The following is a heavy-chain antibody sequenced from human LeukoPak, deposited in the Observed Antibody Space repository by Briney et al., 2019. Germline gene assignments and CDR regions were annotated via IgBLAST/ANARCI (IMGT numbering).Heavy chain of an antibody. CDR1: GGTFSSYA. D-gene: IGHD6-19*01. CDR2: IIPILGIA. CDR3: ARSGSGWYRGSYYYYGMDV. V-gene: IGHV1-69*04. Sequence: GASVKVSCKASGGTFSSYAISWVRQAPGQGLEWMGRIIPILGIANYAQKFQGRVTITADKSTSTAHMELSSLRSEDTAVYYCARSGSGWYRGSYYYYGMDVWGQGTTVTVSS. J-gene: IGHJ6*02.